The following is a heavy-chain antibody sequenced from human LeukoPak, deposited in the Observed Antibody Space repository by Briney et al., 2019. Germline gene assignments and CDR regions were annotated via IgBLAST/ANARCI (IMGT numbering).Heavy chain of an antibody. CDR2: IYYSGST. CDR1: GGSFSGYY. V-gene: IGHV4-39*01. CDR3: AGHESGEMATIEGYFDY. Sequence: SETPSLTCAVYGGSFSGYYWGWIRQPPGKGLEWIGSIYYSGSTYYNPSLKSRVTISVDTSKNQFSLKLSSVTAADTAVYYCAGHESGEMATIEGYFDYWGQGTLVTVSS. D-gene: IGHD5-24*01. J-gene: IGHJ4*02.